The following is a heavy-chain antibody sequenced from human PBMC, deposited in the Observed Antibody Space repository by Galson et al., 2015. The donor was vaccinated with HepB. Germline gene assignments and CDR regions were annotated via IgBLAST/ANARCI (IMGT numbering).Heavy chain of an antibody. CDR3: AKEISGSFYSGTDY. CDR2: LSGSGGST. Sequence: SLRLSCAASGFTFSSYAMTWVRQAPGKGLEWVSTLSGSGGSTSYADSVKGRFTISRDDSKNTLFLQMNSLRPEDTAVYYCAKEISGSFYSGTDYWGQGTLVTVSS. V-gene: IGHV3-23*01. D-gene: IGHD1-26*01. J-gene: IGHJ4*02. CDR1: GFTFSSYA.